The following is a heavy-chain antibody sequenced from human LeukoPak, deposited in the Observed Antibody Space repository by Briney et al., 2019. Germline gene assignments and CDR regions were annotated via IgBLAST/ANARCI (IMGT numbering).Heavy chain of an antibody. CDR3: AKEGGPDNWYFDL. CDR1: GFAFNTYG. Sequence: PWGSLRLSCAASGFAFNTYGMQWVRQAPGKGLEWVAVDSFNGRVQYYADSVRGRFTISRDNSKNTLYLQMNSLRAEDTAVYYCAKEGGPDNWYFDLWGRGTLATVSS. CDR2: DSFNGRVQ. J-gene: IGHJ2*01. V-gene: IGHV3-30*18. D-gene: IGHD2-15*01.